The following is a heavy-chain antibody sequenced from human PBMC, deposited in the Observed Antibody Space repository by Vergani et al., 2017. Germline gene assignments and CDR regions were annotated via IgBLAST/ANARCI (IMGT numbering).Heavy chain of an antibody. CDR3: ARDGYYYDSSGYYPDY. D-gene: IGHD3-22*01. Sequence: QVQLVESGGGVVQPGRSLRLSCAASGFTFSSYAMHWVRQAPGKGLEWVAVISYDGSNKYYADSVKGRFTISRDNSKNTLYLQMNSLRAEDTAVYYCARDGYYYDSSGYYPDYWGQGPLVTVSS. V-gene: IGHV3-30-3*01. CDR1: GFTFSSYA. J-gene: IGHJ4*02. CDR2: ISYDGSNK.